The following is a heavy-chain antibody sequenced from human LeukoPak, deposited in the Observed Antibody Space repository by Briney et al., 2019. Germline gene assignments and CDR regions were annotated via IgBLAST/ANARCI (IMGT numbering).Heavy chain of an antibody. D-gene: IGHD6-13*01. V-gene: IGHV1-18*01. Sequence: GASVKVSCKASGYTFTSYGISWVRQAPGQGLEWMGWISAYNGNTNYAQKLQGRVTMTTDTSTSAAYMELRSLRSDDTAVYYCARFPGIAAAGTLDYWGQGTLVTVSS. J-gene: IGHJ4*02. CDR3: ARFPGIAAAGTLDY. CDR1: GYTFTSYG. CDR2: ISAYNGNT.